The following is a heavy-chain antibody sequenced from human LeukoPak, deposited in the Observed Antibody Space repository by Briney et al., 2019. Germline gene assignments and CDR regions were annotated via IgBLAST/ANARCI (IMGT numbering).Heavy chain of an antibody. V-gene: IGHV3-23*01. CDR2: ISVIGGST. J-gene: IGHJ4*02. CDR3: AKGGLLEY. CDR1: GFTFSTND. Sequence: GGSVGLFCAASGFTFSTNDMSWVSRPPGKGLEWVSAISVIGGSTYYADSVKGRLTSSRDNSKNTLYLQMNSLRAEDTAVYYWAKGGLLEYWGQGTLVTVSS.